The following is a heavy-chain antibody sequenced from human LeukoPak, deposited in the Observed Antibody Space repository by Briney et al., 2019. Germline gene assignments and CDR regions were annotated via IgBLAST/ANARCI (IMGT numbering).Heavy chain of an antibody. D-gene: IGHD4-23*01. CDR1: GFTFSSYW. CDR3: ARGNNDYGGNLDY. J-gene: IGHJ4*02. V-gene: IGHV3-7*01. Sequence: PGGSLRLSCTASGFTFSSYWMSWVRQAPGKGLEWVANIKQDGSEKYYVDSVKGRFTISRDNARNSLSLQMNSLRADDTAVYYCARGNNDYGGNLDYWGQGTLVTVSS. CDR2: IKQDGSEK.